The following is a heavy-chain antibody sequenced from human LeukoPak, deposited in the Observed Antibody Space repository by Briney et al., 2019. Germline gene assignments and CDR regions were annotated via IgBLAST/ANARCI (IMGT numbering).Heavy chain of an antibody. D-gene: IGHD3-10*01. J-gene: IGHJ4*02. CDR1: GYSFTSYG. Sequence: GASVKVSCKASGYSFTSYGISWVRQAPGQGLEWMGWINTYNGNTNYAQNVQGRVTMTTDTATSTAYMELRSLRSDDTAVYFCASVITMVRGVILPVSGFDYWGQGTLVTVSS. CDR3: ASVITMVRGVILPVSGFDY. CDR2: INTYNGNT. V-gene: IGHV1-18*01.